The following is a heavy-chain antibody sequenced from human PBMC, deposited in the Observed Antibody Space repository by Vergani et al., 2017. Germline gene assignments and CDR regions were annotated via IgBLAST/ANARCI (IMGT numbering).Heavy chain of an antibody. CDR1: GFTFSNYG. CDR3: TRSECSGTTCYGHYFDL. Sequence: QVQLVESGGGVVQPGGSLRLSCGASGFTFSNYGMHWVRQAPGKGLEWVTFIRYDGSNTYYADSVKGRFTISRDNSKNTLFLQMNSLRPEDTGVYYCTRSECSGTTCYGHYFDLWGHGILVTVSS. J-gene: IGHJ4*01. CDR2: IRYDGSNT. D-gene: IGHD2-15*01. V-gene: IGHV3-30*02.